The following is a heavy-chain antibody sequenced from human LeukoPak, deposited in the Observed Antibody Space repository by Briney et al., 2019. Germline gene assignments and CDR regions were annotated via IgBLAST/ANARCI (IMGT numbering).Heavy chain of an antibody. CDR2: IIPILGIA. CDR1: GGTFSSYA. J-gene: IGHJ3*02. CDR3: ARDREEGITGTIFNLAFDI. Sequence: GSSVKVSCKASGGTFSSYAISWVRQAPGQGLEWMGRIIPILGIANYAQKFQGRVTITADESTSTAYMELSSLRSEDTAVYYCARDREEGITGTIFNLAFDIWGQGTMVTVSS. D-gene: IGHD1-7*01. V-gene: IGHV1-69*04.